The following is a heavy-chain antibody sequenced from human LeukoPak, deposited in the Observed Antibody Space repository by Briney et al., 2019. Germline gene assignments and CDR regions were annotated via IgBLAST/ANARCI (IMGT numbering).Heavy chain of an antibody. CDR3: TDIRQYYDFWSGYYTNQGYYYYMDV. CDR2: IKSKTDGGTT. CDR1: GFTFSNAW. D-gene: IGHD3-3*01. J-gene: IGHJ6*03. V-gene: IGHV3-15*01. Sequence: GGSLRLSCAASGFTFSNAWMSWVRQAPGKGLEWVGRIKSKTDGGTTDYAAPAKGRFTISRDDSKNTLYLQMNSLKTEDTAVYYCTDIRQYYDFWSGYYTNQGYYYYMDVWGKGTTVTVSS.